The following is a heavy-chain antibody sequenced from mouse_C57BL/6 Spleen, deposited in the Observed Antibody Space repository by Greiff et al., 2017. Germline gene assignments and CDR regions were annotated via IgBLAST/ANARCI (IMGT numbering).Heavy chain of an antibody. D-gene: IGHD2-4*01. J-gene: IGHJ2*01. CDR3: AREDYDESLDY. CDR1: GYSFTDYN. CDR2: INPNYGST. Sequence: VQLQQSGPELVKPGASVKISCKASGYSFTDYNMNWVKQSNGQGLEWIGVINPNYGSTSYNQKFQGKATLTVDQSSSTAYMQLNSRRSVDSAVYYCAREDYDESLDYGGQGTTLTVSS. V-gene: IGHV1-39*01.